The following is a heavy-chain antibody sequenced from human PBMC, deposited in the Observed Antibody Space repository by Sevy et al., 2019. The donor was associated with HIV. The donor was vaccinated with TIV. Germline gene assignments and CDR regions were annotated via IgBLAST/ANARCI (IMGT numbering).Heavy chain of an antibody. CDR2: IDYNGRT. CDR3: ARSQADYYYGMDV. V-gene: IGHV4-59*01. CDR1: GASISSYY. Sequence: WETLSLTCTVSGASISSYYWSWIQQPPGKGLEWVGYIDYNGRTNYNPSLKSRVTISVDTSKNQFSLKLISVTAADTAVYYCARSQADYYYGMDVWGQGTTVTV. J-gene: IGHJ6*02.